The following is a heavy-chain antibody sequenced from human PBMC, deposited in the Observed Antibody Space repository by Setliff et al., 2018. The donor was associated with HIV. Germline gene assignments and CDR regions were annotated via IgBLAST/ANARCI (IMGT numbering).Heavy chain of an antibody. Sequence: SVKVSCKSSGGTFSSYVINWVRQAPGQGLEWMGGIIPIFGTANYAQKFQGRVTITTDESTSTAYMELSSLRSEDTAVYYCASPGPNYDGSAFDIWGQGTMVTVSS. D-gene: IGHD3-10*01. J-gene: IGHJ3*02. CDR3: ASPGPNYDGSAFDI. V-gene: IGHV1-69*05. CDR2: IIPIFGTA. CDR1: GGTFSSYV.